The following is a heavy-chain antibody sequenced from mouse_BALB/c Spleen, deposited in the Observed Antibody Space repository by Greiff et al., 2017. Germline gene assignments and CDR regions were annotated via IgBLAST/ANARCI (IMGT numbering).Heavy chain of an antibody. D-gene: IGHD4-1*01. CDR3: ARGGLGRGDAMDY. CDR1: GYTFTSYY. J-gene: IGHJ4*01. V-gene: IGHV1S56*01. Sequence: QVQLQQSGPELVKPGASVRISCKASGYTFTSYYIHWVKQRPGQGLEWIGWIYPGNVNTKYNEKFKGKATLTADKSSSTAYMQLSSLTSEDSAVYFCARGGLGRGDAMDYWGQGTSVTVSS. CDR2: IYPGNVNT.